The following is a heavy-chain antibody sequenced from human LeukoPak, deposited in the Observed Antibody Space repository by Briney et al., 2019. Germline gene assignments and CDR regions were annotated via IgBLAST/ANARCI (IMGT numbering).Heavy chain of an antibody. Sequence: GGSLRLSCAASGFTFSSYAMSWVRQAPGKGLEWVSAISGSGGSTYYADSVKGRFTISRDNSKNTLYLQMNSLRAEDTAVYYCAKDGPNTITFGGVIPYFDYWGQGTLVTVSS. V-gene: IGHV3-23*01. J-gene: IGHJ4*02. CDR2: ISGSGGST. CDR1: GFTFSSYA. CDR3: AKDGPNTITFGGVIPYFDY. D-gene: IGHD3-16*01.